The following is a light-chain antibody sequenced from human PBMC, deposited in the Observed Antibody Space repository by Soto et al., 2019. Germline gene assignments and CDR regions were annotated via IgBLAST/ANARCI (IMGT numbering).Light chain of an antibody. CDR1: QSISIW. V-gene: IGKV1-5*03. CDR2: KAS. Sequence: IQMTQSPSTLSASVGDRVTITCRASQSISIWLAWYQQKPGKAPNLLISKASSLESGVPSRFIGSGSGTEFTLTISSLQPDDFATYYCQQYNNYPWTFGQGTKV. CDR3: QQYNNYPWT. J-gene: IGKJ1*01.